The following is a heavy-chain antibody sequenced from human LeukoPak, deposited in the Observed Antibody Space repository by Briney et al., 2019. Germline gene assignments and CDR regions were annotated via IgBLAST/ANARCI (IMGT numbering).Heavy chain of an antibody. CDR2: VSWNGGSI. D-gene: IGHD3-10*01. J-gene: IGHJ6*03. V-gene: IGHV3-9*01. CDR1: GFTFDDYD. CDR3: AKNGDSRAYYFFCMDV. Sequence: PGRSLRLSCAASGFTFDDYDMHWVRQAPGQGLEWVSGVSWNGGSIGYADSVKGRFTIARDNAKNSLYLQMNSLRVEDSALYYCAKNGDSRAYYFFCMDVWGKGTTVTVSS.